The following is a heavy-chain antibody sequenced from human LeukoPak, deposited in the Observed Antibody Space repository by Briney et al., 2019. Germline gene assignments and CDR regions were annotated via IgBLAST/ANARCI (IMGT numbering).Heavy chain of an antibody. Sequence: ASVKVSCKASGYTFSDYYMHWVRQVPGQGLEWMGWIKPNSGGTQYAQKFQGGVTMTRDTSISTAYVELSRLRSDDTAVYYCARGGFGELGQGYWGQGTLVTVSS. V-gene: IGHV1-2*02. CDR2: IKPNSGGT. J-gene: IGHJ4*02. CDR1: GYTFSDYY. CDR3: ARGGFGELGQGY. D-gene: IGHD3-10*01.